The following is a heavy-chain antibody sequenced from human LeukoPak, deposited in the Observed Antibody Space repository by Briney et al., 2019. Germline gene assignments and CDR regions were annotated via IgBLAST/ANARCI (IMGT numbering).Heavy chain of an antibody. CDR2: SNSDGSST. Sequence: GGSLRLSCVASGFTFSSYWMHWVRQAPGKGLVWVSHSNSDGSSTSYADSVRGRFTISRDNAKNTLYLQMNSLRAEDTAVYYCARDLKGPVNDVFDMWGQGTMVTVSS. V-gene: IGHV3-74*01. J-gene: IGHJ3*02. CDR3: ARDLKGPVNDVFDM. CDR1: GFTFSSYW. D-gene: IGHD4-23*01.